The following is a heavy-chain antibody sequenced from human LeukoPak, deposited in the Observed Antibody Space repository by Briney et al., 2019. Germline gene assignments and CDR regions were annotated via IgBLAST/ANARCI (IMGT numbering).Heavy chain of an antibody. CDR2: IYTSGST. D-gene: IGHD6-13*01. CDR3: ARYAAAGQATNWFDP. Sequence: SETLSLTCTVSGGSISSYYWSWIRQPAGKGLEWIGRIYTSGSTNYNPSLKSRVTISVDTSKNQFSLKLSSVTAADTAVYYCARYAAAGQATNWFDPWGQGTLVTVSS. CDR1: GGSISSYY. V-gene: IGHV4-4*07. J-gene: IGHJ5*02.